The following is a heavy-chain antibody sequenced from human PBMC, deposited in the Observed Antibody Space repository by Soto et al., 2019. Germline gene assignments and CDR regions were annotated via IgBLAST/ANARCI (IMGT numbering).Heavy chain of an antibody. CDR1: GYSFTSYW. J-gene: IGHJ6*02. Sequence: PGESLKISCKGSGYSFTSYWISWVRHMPENDLVWMGRIDPSDSDTNYSPSFQGHVTISAHTSISLAYLQWSSLKASAPAMYYCASGPLTSRAWLAMLPYGMAVWGQGTTVTVSS. D-gene: IGHD2-2*01. CDR3: ASGPLTSRAWLAMLPYGMAV. CDR2: IDPSDSDT. V-gene: IGHV5-10-1*01.